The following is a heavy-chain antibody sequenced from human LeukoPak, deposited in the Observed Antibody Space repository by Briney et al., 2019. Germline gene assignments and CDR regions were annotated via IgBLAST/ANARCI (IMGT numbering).Heavy chain of an antibody. CDR3: ARVQSYYGSVTGKSYYFDY. J-gene: IGHJ4*02. D-gene: IGHD3-10*01. V-gene: IGHV4-59*01. CDR2: VSSNEGT. Sequence: SETLSLTCTVSGGSISTYYWGWIQQPPGEGLEWIGYVSSNEGTDYNPSLKSRVTILVDTSKNQFSLKLSSVTAADTAVYYCARVQSYYGSVTGKSYYFDYWGQGTLVTVSS. CDR1: GGSISTYY.